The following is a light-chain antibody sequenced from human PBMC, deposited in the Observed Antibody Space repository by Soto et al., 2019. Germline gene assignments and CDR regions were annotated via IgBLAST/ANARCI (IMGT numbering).Light chain of an antibody. CDR1: SSDVGGYNY. J-gene: IGLJ2*01. V-gene: IGLV2-11*01. Sequence: QAVVTQPRSVSGSPGQSVTISCTGTSSDVGGYNYVSWYQQHPGKAPKLMIYDVSKRPSGVPDRFSGSKSGNTASLTISGLQAEDEADYYCCSYAGSLVVFGGGTKVTV. CDR3: CSYAGSLVV. CDR2: DVS.